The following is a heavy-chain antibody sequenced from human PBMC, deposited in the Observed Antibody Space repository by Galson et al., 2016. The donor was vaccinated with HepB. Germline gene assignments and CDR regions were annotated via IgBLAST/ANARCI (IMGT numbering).Heavy chain of an antibody. J-gene: IGHJ4*02. V-gene: IGHV1-2*02. Sequence: SVKVSSKASGYILTGYYVHWVRQAPGQGLGWMGWIDPRSGGTIYAENFQGRVTMTRDTSINTAYMELSRLRSADTAVYYCARLRRIVTTGSWSSPSYFDYWGQGTLVTVSS. CDR3: ARLRRIVTTGSWSSPSYFDY. CDR1: GYILTGYY. D-gene: IGHD1-26*01. CDR2: IDPRSGGT.